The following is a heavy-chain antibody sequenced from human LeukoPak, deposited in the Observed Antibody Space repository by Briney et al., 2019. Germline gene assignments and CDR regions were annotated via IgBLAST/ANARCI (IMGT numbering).Heavy chain of an antibody. CDR1: GGSFSGYY. J-gene: IGHJ5*02. D-gene: IGHD3-22*01. CDR3: ARGYYDSSGPAPDWFDP. CDR2: INHSGST. Sequence: SETLSLTCAVYGGSFSGYYWSWIRQPPGKGLEWIGEINHSGSTNYNPSLKSRVTISVDTSKNQFSLKLSSVTAADTAVYCCARGYYDSSGPAPDWFDPWGQGTLVTVSS. V-gene: IGHV4-34*01.